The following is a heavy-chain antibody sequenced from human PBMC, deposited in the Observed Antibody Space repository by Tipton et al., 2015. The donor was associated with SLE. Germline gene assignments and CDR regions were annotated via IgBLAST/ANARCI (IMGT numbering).Heavy chain of an antibody. J-gene: IGHJ6*02. Sequence: TLSLTCTVSGVSVSPYNWAWIRLPPGRGLEWIGFVSSSGSTNYNPSLKSRVTISVDPAKNQFSLKLTSVTAADTAVYYCARGMLTWRGAIIGVDVWGQGTSVNVSS. CDR2: VSSSGST. V-gene: IGHV4-59*08. CDR1: GVSVSPYN. D-gene: IGHD2-8*01. CDR3: ARGMLTWRGAIIGVDV.